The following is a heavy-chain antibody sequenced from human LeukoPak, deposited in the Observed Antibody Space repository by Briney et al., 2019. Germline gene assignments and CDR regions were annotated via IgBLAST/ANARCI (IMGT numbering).Heavy chain of an antibody. D-gene: IGHD1-26*01. CDR2: ISYVGTKS. CDR1: GFTFSSYT. J-gene: IGHJ4*02. CDR3: AKGGKWDVTPFDY. Sequence: GGSLRLSCAASGFTFSSYTIHWVRQAPGKGLEWVAVISYVGTKSFYADSVKGRFTVSRDNSKNTLYLQMNSLRAEDTAVYYCAKGGKWDVTPFDYWGQGTLVTVSS. V-gene: IGHV3-30*04.